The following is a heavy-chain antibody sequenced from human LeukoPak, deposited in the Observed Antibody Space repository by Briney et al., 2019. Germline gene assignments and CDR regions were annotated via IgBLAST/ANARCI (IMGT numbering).Heavy chain of an antibody. Sequence: GSLRLSCTASGFIFSHYGMHWVRQAPGKGLEWVAEIQNDASTRNYVDSVKGRFTISRDNSENTVFLQMDSLRVEDTAVYYCARELSQIVWGGLDYGGQGTLVSVSS. CDR3: ARELSQIVWGGLDY. V-gene: IGHV3-33*05. J-gene: IGHJ4*02. D-gene: IGHD2-21*01. CDR2: IQNDASTR. CDR1: GFIFSHYG.